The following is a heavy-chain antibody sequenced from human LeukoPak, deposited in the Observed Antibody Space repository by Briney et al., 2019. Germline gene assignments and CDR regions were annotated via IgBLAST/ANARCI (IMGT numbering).Heavy chain of an antibody. CDR2: INPSCGST. CDR1: GYTFTRYY. Sequence: ASVKVSCKASGYTFTRYYMHWVRQALGQGLEWMGIINPSCGSTSYAQKFQGRVTMTRDTSTSTVYMELSSLRSEDTAVYYCARDLDGWYGYFDLWGRGTLVTVSS. CDR3: ARDLDGWYGYFDL. D-gene: IGHD5-24*01. J-gene: IGHJ2*01. V-gene: IGHV1-46*01.